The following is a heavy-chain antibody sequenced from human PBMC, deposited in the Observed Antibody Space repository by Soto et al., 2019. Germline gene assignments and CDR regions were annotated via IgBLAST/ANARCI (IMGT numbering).Heavy chain of an antibody. CDR3: ARPKGYCSGGSCHNYYMDV. CDR2: INHNGST. D-gene: IGHD2-15*01. J-gene: IGHJ6*03. CDR1: GGSFSGYY. Sequence: PSETLSLTCAVYGGSFSGYYWSWIRQPPGKGLEWIGEINHNGSTNYNPSLKSRVTISVDTSKNQFSLKLSSVTAADTAVYYCARPKGYCSGGSCHNYYMDVSGKGTTVTVSS. V-gene: IGHV4-34*01.